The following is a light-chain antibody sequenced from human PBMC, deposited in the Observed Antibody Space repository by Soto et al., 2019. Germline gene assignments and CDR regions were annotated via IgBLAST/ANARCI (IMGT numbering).Light chain of an antibody. CDR3: HQYGTSPRT. J-gene: IGKJ1*01. Sequence: EIVLTQSPGTLSLSPGERATLSCRASQSVSSSNLAWYQQKPGQAPRLLIYGASSRATGIPDRLSGSGSGTDFTLTISRLEPEDFVVYYCHQYGTSPRTFGQGTKVEIK. CDR1: QSVSSSN. CDR2: GAS. V-gene: IGKV3-20*01.